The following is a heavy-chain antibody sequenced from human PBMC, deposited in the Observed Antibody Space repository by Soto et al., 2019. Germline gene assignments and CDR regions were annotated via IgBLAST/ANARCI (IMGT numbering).Heavy chain of an antibody. J-gene: IGHJ6*02. V-gene: IGHV1-69*13. CDR2: IIPIFGTA. Sequence: ASVKVSCKASGGTFSSYAISWVRQAPGQGLEWMGGIIPIFGTANYAQKFQGRVTITADESTSTAYMELSSLRSEDTAVYYCARTALNYDILTGYPIGRPYYYYYYGMDVWXQGTTVTVSS. CDR1: GGTFSSYA. CDR3: ARTALNYDILTGYPIGRPYYYYYYGMDV. D-gene: IGHD3-9*01.